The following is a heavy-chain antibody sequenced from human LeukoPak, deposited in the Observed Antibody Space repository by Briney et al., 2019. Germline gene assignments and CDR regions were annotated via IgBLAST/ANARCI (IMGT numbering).Heavy chain of an antibody. CDR2: IKQDGSEK. J-gene: IGHJ6*02. V-gene: IGHV3-7*03. CDR3: ARGVGATTFYYYYYYGMDV. D-gene: IGHD1-26*01. CDR1: GFTFSSYW. Sequence: GGSLRLSCAASGFTFSSYWMSWVRQAPGKGLEWVANIKQDGSEKYYVDSVKGRFTISRDNAKNSLYLQMNSLRAEDTAVYYCARGVGATTFYYYYYYGMDVWGQGTTVTVSS.